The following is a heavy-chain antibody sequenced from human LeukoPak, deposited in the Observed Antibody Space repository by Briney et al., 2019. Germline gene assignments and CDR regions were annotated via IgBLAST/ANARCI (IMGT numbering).Heavy chain of an antibody. CDR3: ARGREFDSYYFDY. D-gene: IGHD3-10*01. J-gene: IGHJ4*02. Sequence: PSETLSLTCTVSGGSISSSSYYWGWIRQPPGKGLEWIGSIYYSGSTYYNPSLKSRVTISVDTSKNQFSLKLSSVTAADTAVYYCARGREFDSYYFDYWGQGTLVTVSS. CDR1: GGSISSSSYY. CDR2: IYYSGST. V-gene: IGHV4-39*01.